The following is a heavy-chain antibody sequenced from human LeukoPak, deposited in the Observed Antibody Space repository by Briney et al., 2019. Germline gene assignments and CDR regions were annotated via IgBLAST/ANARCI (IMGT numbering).Heavy chain of an antibody. CDR1: GGSISSYH. Sequence: SETLSLTCTVSGGSISSYHWSWIRQPPGKGLEWIGYIYYSGSTNYNPSLKSRVTISVDTSKNQFSLKLSSVTAADTAVYYCARLYSSSWYYFDYWGQGTLVTVSS. CDR2: IYYSGST. CDR3: ARLYSSSWYYFDY. J-gene: IGHJ4*02. D-gene: IGHD6-13*01. V-gene: IGHV4-59*01.